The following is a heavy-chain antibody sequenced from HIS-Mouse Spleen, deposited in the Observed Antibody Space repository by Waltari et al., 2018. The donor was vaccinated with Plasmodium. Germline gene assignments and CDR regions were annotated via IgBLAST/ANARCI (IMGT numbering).Heavy chain of an antibody. J-gene: IGHJ2*01. V-gene: IGHV3-7*01. CDR3: ASSWYWYFDL. D-gene: IGHD6-13*01. Sequence: EVQLVVYGGGLVQLGGSMRLSCAASGFPFSSYWMSWVRQDPGKGLEWVDNIKQDGSEKYYVDSVKGRFTISRDNAKNSLYLQMNSLRAEDTAVYYCASSWYWYFDLWGRGTLVTVSS. CDR2: IKQDGSEK. CDR1: GFPFSSYW.